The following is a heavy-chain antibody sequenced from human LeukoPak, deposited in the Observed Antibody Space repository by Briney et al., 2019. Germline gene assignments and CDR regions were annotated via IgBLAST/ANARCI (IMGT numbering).Heavy chain of an antibody. V-gene: IGHV4-59*01. CDR2: IYYTGST. CDR1: GGSTSSYC. Sequence: SEPLSLTCTISGGSTSSYCWSWIRQPPGKRLEWIGYIYYTGSTNHNPSLKSRVTISVDTSKNQFSLKLSSVTAADTAVYYCARDFCSGGSCYSGDAFDIWGQGTMVTVSS. D-gene: IGHD2-15*01. J-gene: IGHJ3*02. CDR3: ARDFCSGGSCYSGDAFDI.